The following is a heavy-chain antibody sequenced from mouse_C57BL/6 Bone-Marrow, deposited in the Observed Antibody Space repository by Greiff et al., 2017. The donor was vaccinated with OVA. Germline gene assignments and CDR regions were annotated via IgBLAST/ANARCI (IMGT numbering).Heavy chain of an antibody. V-gene: IGHV8-12*01. D-gene: IGHD2-2*01. J-gene: IGHJ3*01. CDR2: IYWDDDK. CDR1: GFSLSTSGMG. Sequence: QVTLKESGPGILQSSQTLSLTCSFSGFSLSTSGMGVSWIRQPSGKGLEWLAHIYWDDDKRYNPSLKSRLTISKDTSRNQVFLKITSVDTADTATYYCARRDGYPSWFAYWGQGTLVTVSA. CDR3: ARRDGYPSWFAY.